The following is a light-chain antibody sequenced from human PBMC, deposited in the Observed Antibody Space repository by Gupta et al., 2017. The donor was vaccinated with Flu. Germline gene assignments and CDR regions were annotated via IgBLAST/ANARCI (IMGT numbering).Light chain of an antibody. J-gene: IGKJ3*01. V-gene: IGKV3-11*01. CDR3: QQYSNWPPAT. CDR1: QSVNSY. Sequence: DIVLLQSPATLSLSPGERATLSCRASQSVNSYLAWYQQRPGQAPRLLIYDASNRATGVPARFSGSGSGTDFTLTISSLEPEDFAIYYYQQYSNWPPATFGPGTKVDIK. CDR2: DAS.